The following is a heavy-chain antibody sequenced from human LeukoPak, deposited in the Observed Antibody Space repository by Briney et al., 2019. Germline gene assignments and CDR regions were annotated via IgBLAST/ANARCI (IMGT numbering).Heavy chain of an antibody. CDR1: GGSISSGSYY. CDR3: ARDRSGSAFDI. V-gene: IGHV4-61*02. CDR2: IYTSGST. Sequence: PSETLSLTCTVSGGSISSGSYYWSWIRQPAGKGLEWIGRIYTSGSTNYNPSLKSRVTISVDTSKNQFSLKLSSVTAADTAVYYCARDRSGSAFDIWGQGTMVTVSS. D-gene: IGHD1-26*01. J-gene: IGHJ3*02.